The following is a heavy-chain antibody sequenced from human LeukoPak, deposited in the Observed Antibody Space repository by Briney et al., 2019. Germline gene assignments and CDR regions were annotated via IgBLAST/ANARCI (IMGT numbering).Heavy chain of an antibody. D-gene: IGHD1-26*01. CDR1: GFTFSRHN. V-gene: IGHV3-64D*09. J-gene: IGHJ4*03. Sequence: GGSLILSCSGSGFTFSRHNMHWVRQAPGKGLEYVSAISYNGDSTYYVDSVKGRFTISSDNSKNTLDLQMSSLRPEDTAVYYCVSDRETQEQIWGPGTLVTVSS. CDR3: VSDRETQEQI. CDR2: ISYNGDST.